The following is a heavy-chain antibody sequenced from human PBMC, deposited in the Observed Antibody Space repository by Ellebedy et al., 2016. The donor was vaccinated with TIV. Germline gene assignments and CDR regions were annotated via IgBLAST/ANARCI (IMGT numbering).Heavy chain of an antibody. CDR2: INPSGDGT. CDR3: ARHLGGRDAFDI. V-gene: IGHV1-46*02. D-gene: IGHD1-26*01. CDR1: GYTFNRYW. J-gene: IGHJ3*02. Sequence: AASVKVSCNASGYTFNRYWMHWVRHAPGQGLEWMGIINPSGDGTSYAHKFQGSVTMTRDTSTSTLYMELSSMTSEDTAMYYCARHLGGRDAFDIWGQGTMVTASS.